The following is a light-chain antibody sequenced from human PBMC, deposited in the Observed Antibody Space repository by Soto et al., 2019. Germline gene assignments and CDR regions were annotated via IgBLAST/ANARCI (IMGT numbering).Light chain of an antibody. CDR1: QSIRNH. V-gene: IGKV3-11*01. Sequence: EIVLTQSPGTLSLSPGERATLSCRASQSIRNHLAWYQQKPGQAPRLLIYDASNRATDIPARFSGSGSGTDFTLTISSLEPEDFAVYYCQQRDTWPPFTFGPGTKVDIK. CDR3: QQRDTWPPFT. J-gene: IGKJ3*01. CDR2: DAS.